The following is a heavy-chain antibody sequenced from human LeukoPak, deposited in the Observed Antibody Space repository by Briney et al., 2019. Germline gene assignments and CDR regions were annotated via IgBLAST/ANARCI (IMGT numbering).Heavy chain of an antibody. CDR3: ARGAAIAAGPHFDY. Sequence: SETLSLTCAVYGGSFSGYYWSWIRQPPGKGLEWTGEINHSGSTNYNPSLKSRVTISVDTSKNQFSLKLSSVTAADTAVYYCARGAAIAAGPHFDYWGQGTLVTVSS. CDR1: GGSFSGYY. D-gene: IGHD2-15*01. CDR2: INHSGST. J-gene: IGHJ4*02. V-gene: IGHV4-34*01.